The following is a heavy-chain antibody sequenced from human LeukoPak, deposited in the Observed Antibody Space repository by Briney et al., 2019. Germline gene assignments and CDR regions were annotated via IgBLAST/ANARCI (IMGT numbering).Heavy chain of an antibody. CDR2: IYDSGST. Sequence: NSSETLSLTCAVYGGSFSGYYWSWIRQPPGKGLEWIGSIYDSGSTYYNPSLKSRVTISVDTSKNQFSLKLNSVTAADTAVYYCARHYGPWGQGTLVTVSS. J-gene: IGHJ5*02. D-gene: IGHD3-16*01. V-gene: IGHV4-34*01. CDR3: ARHYGP. CDR1: GGSFSGYY.